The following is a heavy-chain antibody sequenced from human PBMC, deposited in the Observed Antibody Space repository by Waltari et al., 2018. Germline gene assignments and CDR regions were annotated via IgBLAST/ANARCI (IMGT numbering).Heavy chain of an antibody. CDR1: VFTFSSYW. CDR3: ARDSYDFWSGPASFCFYP. Sequence: EVQLVESGGGLVQPGGSLRLSCAASVFTFSSYWMSWVRQAPGKGLEWVANIKQDGSGNYYVYSVKGRFTIARDTAKNSLYLQMNSLRAEDTAVYYCARDSYDFWSGPASFCFYPWGQGTLVTVSS. V-gene: IGHV3-7*01. D-gene: IGHD3-3*01. J-gene: IGHJ5*02. CDR2: IKQDGSGN.